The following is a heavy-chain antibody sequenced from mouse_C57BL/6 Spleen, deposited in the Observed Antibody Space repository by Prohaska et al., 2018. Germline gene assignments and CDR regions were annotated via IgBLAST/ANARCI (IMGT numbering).Heavy chain of an antibody. CDR1: GYTFTSYC. Sequence: QVQLQQPGAELVMPGASVKLSCKTSGYTFTSYCMHWMKQRPGKGFEWIGEIDPSDSDNNYNQKFKGKATLTGDKSSSTAYKQLSSMTSEDSAVYYCGRRGHACYWGQGNTLSVSA. V-gene: IGHV1-69*01. CDR3: GRRGHACY. J-gene: IGHJ2*01. D-gene: IGHD6-1*01. CDR2: IDPSDSDN.